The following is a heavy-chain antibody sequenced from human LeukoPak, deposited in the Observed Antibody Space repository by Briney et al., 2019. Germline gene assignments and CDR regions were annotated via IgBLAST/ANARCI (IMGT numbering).Heavy chain of an antibody. CDR1: GITLTNYG. V-gene: IGHV3-23*01. D-gene: IGHD1-26*01. CDR2: ISVSGGGT. J-gene: IGHJ5*02. CDR3: ARDFYSGSYYVWFDP. Sequence: GGSLRLSCAVSGITLTNYGMSCVPQAPGKGLECVAGISVSGGGTHYADSVKGRFTISRDNPKNTLHLQMNSLRAEDTAVYYCARDFYSGSYYVWFDPWGQGTLVTVSS.